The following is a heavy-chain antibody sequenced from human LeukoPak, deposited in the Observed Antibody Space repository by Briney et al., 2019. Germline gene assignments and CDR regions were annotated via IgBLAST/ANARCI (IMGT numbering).Heavy chain of an antibody. D-gene: IGHD1-26*01. V-gene: IGHV1-2*02. CDR2: INPKSGDT. Sequence: ASVKDSCKASGYTFTGYYFHWVRQAPGQGLESMGWINPKSGDTDYAQKFQGRVTMTRDTSISTAFMELSRLTSDDTAIYYCARDLRWELPGYYFGYWGQGTLVTVSS. CDR3: ARDLRWELPGYYFGY. CDR1: GYTFTGYY. J-gene: IGHJ4*02.